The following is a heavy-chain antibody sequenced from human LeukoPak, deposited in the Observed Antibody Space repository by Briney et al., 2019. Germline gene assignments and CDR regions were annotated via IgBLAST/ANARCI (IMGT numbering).Heavy chain of an antibody. CDR3: ARRPEALHAFDI. V-gene: IGHV4-39*01. J-gene: IGHJ3*02. Sequence: PSETLSLTCTVSGDSISSSGYYWGWIRQSPGKGLEWTGSLYYSGTTYYNPSLKSRVTISADTSKNQFSLKVSSVTAADTAVYYCARRPEALHAFDIWGQGTTVTVSS. CDR1: GDSISSSGYY. CDR2: LYYSGTT.